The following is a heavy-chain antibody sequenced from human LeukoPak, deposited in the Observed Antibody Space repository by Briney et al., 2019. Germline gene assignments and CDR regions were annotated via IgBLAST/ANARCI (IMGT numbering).Heavy chain of an antibody. J-gene: IGHJ4*02. Sequence: GGSLRLSCAASGFTFSSHWMSWVRQAPGKGLEWVANIKQDGSEKYYVDSVKGRFTISRDNAKNSLYLQMNSLRVEDTAVYYCARARVRSYYYDSSGYTRGFDYWGQGTLVTVSS. V-gene: IGHV3-7*01. CDR3: ARARVRSYYYDSSGYTRGFDY. CDR1: GFTFSSHW. D-gene: IGHD3-22*01. CDR2: IKQDGSEK.